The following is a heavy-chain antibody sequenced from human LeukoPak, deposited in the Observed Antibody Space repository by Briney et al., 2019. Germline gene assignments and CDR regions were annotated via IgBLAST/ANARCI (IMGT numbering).Heavy chain of an antibody. V-gene: IGHV3-20*04. CDR3: ARGSIAIYYYDSSGYFDY. CDR1: GFTFSSYE. D-gene: IGHD3-22*01. CDR2: INWNGGST. J-gene: IGHJ4*02. Sequence: GGSLRLSCAASGFTFSSYEMNWVRQAPGKGLEWVSGINWNGGSTGYADSVKGRFTTSRDNAKNSLYLQMNSLRAEDTAFYYCARGSIAIYYYDSSGYFDYWGQGTLVTVSS.